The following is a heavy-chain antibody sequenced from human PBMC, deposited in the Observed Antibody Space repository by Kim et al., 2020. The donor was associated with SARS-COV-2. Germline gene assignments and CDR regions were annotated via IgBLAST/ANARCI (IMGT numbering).Heavy chain of an antibody. Sequence: SETLSLTCAVYGGSFSGYYWSWIRQPPGKGLEWIGEINHSGSTNYNPSLKSRVTISVDTSKNQFSLKLSSVTAADTAVYYCARLEWRQWLVAYYGMDVWGQGTTVTVSS. CDR2: INHSGST. D-gene: IGHD6-19*01. J-gene: IGHJ6*02. V-gene: IGHV4-34*01. CDR3: ARLEWRQWLVAYYGMDV. CDR1: GGSFSGYY.